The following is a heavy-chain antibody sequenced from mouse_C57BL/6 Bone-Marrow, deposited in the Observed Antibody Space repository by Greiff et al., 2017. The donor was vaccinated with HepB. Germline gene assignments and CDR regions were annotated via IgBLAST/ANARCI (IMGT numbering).Heavy chain of an antibody. J-gene: IGHJ1*03. Sequence: VQLQQSGPELVKPGASVKIPCKASGYTFTDYNMDWVKQSHGKSLEWIGDINPNNGGTIYNQKFKGKATLTVDKSSSTAYMELRSLTSEDTAVYYCGSGRDYWDFDVWGTGTTVTVSS. CDR1: GYTFTDYN. CDR3: GSGRDYWDFDV. V-gene: IGHV1-18*01. CDR2: INPNNGGT.